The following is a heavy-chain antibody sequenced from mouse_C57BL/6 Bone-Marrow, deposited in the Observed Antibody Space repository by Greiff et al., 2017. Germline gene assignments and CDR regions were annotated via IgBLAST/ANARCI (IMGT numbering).Heavy chain of an antibody. J-gene: IGHJ3*01. CDR3: ARDYYGSSYGWFAY. Sequence: VQLQQSGAEPVRPGSSVKMSCKTSGYTFTSYGINWVKQRPGQGLEWIGYIYIGNGYTEYNEKFKGKATLTSDTSSSTAYMQLSSLTSEDSAIYFGARDYYGSSYGWFAYWGQGTLVTVSA. D-gene: IGHD1-1*01. CDR2: IYIGNGYT. V-gene: IGHV1-58*01. CDR1: GYTFTSYG.